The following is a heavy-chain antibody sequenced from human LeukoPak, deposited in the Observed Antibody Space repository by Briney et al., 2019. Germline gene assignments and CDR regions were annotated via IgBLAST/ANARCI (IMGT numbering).Heavy chain of an antibody. J-gene: IGHJ2*01. CDR2: IWYDGSNE. V-gene: IGHV3-33*01. CDR3: ARDRSMSGWYIDL. CDR1: GFTFSSYG. D-gene: IGHD2/OR15-2a*01. Sequence: PGRSLRLSCAASGFTFSSYGMHWVRQAPGKGLEWVAVIWYDGSNEYYPDSVQGRFTISRDNSKNTLYLQVSSLRAEDTAVHYCARDRSMSGWYIDLWGRGTLVTVSS.